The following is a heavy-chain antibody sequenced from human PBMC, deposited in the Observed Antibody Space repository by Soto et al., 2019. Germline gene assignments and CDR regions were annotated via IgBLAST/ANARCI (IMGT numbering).Heavy chain of an antibody. CDR1: RYSLTSYW. CDR2: IYPGDSDT. J-gene: IGHJ4*02. Sequence: XESLKISXHGSRYSLTSYWLVWVRQMPGKGLEWMGIIYPGDSDTRYSPSFQGQVTISADKSISTEYLQWSSLKASDTAMYYCARLWEAHFDYWGQGTLVTVS. CDR3: ARLWEAHFDY. D-gene: IGHD3-16*01. V-gene: IGHV5-51*01.